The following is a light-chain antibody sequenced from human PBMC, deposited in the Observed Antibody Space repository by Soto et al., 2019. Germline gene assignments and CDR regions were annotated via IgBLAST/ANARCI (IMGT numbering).Light chain of an antibody. CDR3: TSYTTSSTHWV. J-gene: IGLJ3*02. V-gene: IGLV2-14*01. CDR2: EVS. CDR1: SSDVGGYNY. Sequence: QSALTQPASVSGSPGQSLTISCTGTSSDVGGYNYVSWYQQHPDKAPKLMIYEVSNRPSGVSNRFSGSKSGNTASLTISGLQAEDEADYYCTSYTTSSTHWVFGGRTKVTVL.